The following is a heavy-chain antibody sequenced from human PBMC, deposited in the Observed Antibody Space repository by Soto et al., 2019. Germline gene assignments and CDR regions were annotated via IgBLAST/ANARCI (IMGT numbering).Heavy chain of an antibody. CDR3: ARWIDNGYFDY. CDR1: GFSFTSYS. V-gene: IGHV1-3*01. J-gene: IGHJ4*02. CDR2: INAGRGKT. Sequence: QGQLVQSGAEVKKPGASVKVSCGTSGFSFTSYSFHWVRQAPAQGLQWMGWINAGRGKTKYSQQFQGRVTFTWDTSVNTVYMELSRLTSEDTSDFYCARWIDNGYFDYWGQGTLVTVSA. D-gene: IGHD4-17*01.